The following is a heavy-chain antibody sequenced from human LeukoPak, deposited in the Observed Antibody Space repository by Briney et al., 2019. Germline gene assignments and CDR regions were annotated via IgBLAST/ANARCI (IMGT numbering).Heavy chain of an antibody. CDR1: GFTFSNYW. J-gene: IGHJ3*02. CDR3: ARQEPGFDI. D-gene: IGHD1-14*01. Sequence: PGGSLRLSCAASGFTFSNYWMSWVRQAPGKGLEWVAHINQGGSEKYYVDSVKGRFTISRDNAKNSLYLQMNSLRAEDTAVYYCARQEPGFDIWGQGTMVNVSS. CDR2: INQGGSEK. V-gene: IGHV3-7*05.